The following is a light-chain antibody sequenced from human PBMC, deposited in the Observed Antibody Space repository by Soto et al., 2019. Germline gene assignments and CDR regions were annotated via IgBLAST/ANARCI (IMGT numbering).Light chain of an antibody. V-gene: IGKV3-20*01. CDR3: QQNGRSPLT. J-gene: IGKJ4*01. CDR1: QSVSSSY. Sequence: EIVWTQSPGTLSLSPGEIATLSCRASQSVSSSYLAWYQQKPGQAPRLLIYGASSRATGIPDRFSGSGSGTDFTLTIRRLEPEDFAVYYCQQNGRSPLTFGGGTKVEIK. CDR2: GAS.